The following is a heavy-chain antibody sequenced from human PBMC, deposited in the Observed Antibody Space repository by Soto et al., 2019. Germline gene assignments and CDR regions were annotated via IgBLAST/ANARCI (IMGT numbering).Heavy chain of an antibody. CDR2: IYHSGST. CDR3: ARGNWFDP. V-gene: IGHV4-38-2*01. Sequence: PXETLSLTCAVAGDSMSSGYYWGWIRQPPVKGLEWIGSIYHSGSTYYNPSLKSRVTISVDTSKNQFSLKLSSVTAADTAVYYCARGNWFDPWGQGTLVTVSS. J-gene: IGHJ5*02. CDR1: GDSMSSGYY.